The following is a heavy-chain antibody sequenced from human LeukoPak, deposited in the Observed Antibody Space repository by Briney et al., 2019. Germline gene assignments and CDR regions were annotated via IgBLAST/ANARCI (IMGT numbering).Heavy chain of an antibody. Sequence: GGSLRLSCAASGFTVSSNYMSWVRQAPGKGLEWVSVIYSGGSTYYADSVKGRFTISRDNSKNTLYLQMNSLRAEDTAVYYCARGVGTMVRGLPNYYFDYWGQGTLVTVSS. CDR1: GFTVSSNY. V-gene: IGHV3-66*01. CDR3: ARGVGTMVRGLPNYYFDY. D-gene: IGHD3-10*01. J-gene: IGHJ4*02. CDR2: IYSGGST.